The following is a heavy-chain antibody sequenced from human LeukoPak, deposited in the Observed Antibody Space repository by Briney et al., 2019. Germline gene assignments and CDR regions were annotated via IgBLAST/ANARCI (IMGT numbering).Heavy chain of an antibody. Sequence: QTGGSLLLSCAASGFTFSDYYMSWIRQAPGKGLEWVSAISGSGGSTYYADSVKGRFTISRDDSKNTAYLQMNSLKTEDTAVYYCTRRGDYVGDAFDIWGQGTMVTVSS. V-gene: IGHV3-23*01. CDR1: GFTFSDYY. D-gene: IGHD4-17*01. J-gene: IGHJ3*02. CDR2: ISGSGGST. CDR3: TRRGDYVGDAFDI.